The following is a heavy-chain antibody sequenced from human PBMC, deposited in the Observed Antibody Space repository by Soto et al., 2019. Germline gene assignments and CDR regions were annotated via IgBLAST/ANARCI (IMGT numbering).Heavy chain of an antibody. CDR2: IIPIPGTA. J-gene: IGHJ6*02. Sequence: QAQLVQSGAEVKKPGSSVKVSCKASGGTFGSYAISWVRQAPGQGLEWMGGIIPIPGTANYAQKFQGRVTIAADESTSTAYMELSSLRSEDTAVYYCARSHGSSTSLEIYYYYYYGMDVWGQGTTVTVSS. CDR3: ARSHGSSTSLEIYYYYYYGMDV. D-gene: IGHD2-2*01. CDR1: GGTFGSYA. V-gene: IGHV1-69*01.